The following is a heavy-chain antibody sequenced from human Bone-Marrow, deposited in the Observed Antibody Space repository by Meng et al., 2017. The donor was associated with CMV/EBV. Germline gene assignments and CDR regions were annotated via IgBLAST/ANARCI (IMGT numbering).Heavy chain of an antibody. CDR2: VSSSGSYI. D-gene: IGHD3-9*01. CDR1: EFIFSIFN. V-gene: IGHV3-21*01. CDR3: ARGVGYFDWLLLY. J-gene: IGHJ4*02. Sequence: AASEFIFSIFNMNWVRQAPGKGLEWVSSVSSSGSYIYYADSVKGRFTISRDNAKNSLYLQMNNLRAEDTAVYYCARGVGYFDWLLLYWGQGTLVTVSS.